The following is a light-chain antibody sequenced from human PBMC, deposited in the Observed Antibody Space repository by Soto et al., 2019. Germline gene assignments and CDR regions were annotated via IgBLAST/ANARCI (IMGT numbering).Light chain of an antibody. J-gene: IGKJ1*01. V-gene: IGKV1-39*01. CDR3: QQSHSIPRT. Sequence: DIQMTQSPSSLSASVGDRVTITCRASQSISRYLNWYQQKPGTAPKIVIYAASSLQSGVPSRFSGSGSGTDFTLTISGLQTEDFETYYCQQSHSIPRTFGQGTRWIS. CDR2: AAS. CDR1: QSISRY.